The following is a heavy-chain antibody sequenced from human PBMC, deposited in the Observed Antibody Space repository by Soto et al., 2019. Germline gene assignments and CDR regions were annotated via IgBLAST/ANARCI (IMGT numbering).Heavy chain of an antibody. Sequence: QVQLQESGPGLVKPSETLSVTCTVSGASISSHYWSWIRQPAGKGLEWIGRVYSSGSTTYSPSLKSRVTMSLDKSKNQFSLKLTSVTAADTALYYCAKGDTARGYWGQGTLVTVSS. D-gene: IGHD5-18*01. CDR2: VYSSGST. V-gene: IGHV4-4*07. CDR1: GASISSHY. CDR3: AKGDTARGY. J-gene: IGHJ4*02.